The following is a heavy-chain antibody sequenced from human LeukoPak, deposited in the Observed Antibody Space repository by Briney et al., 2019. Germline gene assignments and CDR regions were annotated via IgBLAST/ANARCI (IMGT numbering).Heavy chain of an antibody. D-gene: IGHD3-22*01. CDR2: IYTSGST. Sequence: SQTLSLTCTVSGGSLSSGSYYWSWIRQPAGKGLECIGRIYTSGSTDYNPSLKSRVSISVGTSKNQFSLKLSSVTAADTAVYYCARGEGYYDSSGPLGYWGQGTLVTVSS. V-gene: IGHV4-61*02. J-gene: IGHJ4*02. CDR1: GGSLSSGSYY. CDR3: ARGEGYYDSSGPLGY.